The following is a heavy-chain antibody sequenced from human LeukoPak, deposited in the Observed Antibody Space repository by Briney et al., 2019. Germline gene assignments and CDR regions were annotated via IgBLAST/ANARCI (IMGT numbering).Heavy chain of an antibody. CDR1: GGTFSSYA. D-gene: IGHD6-13*01. Sequence: SVKVSCKASGGTFSSYAISWVRQPPGQGLEWMGRIIPILGIANYAQKFQGRVTITADKSTSTAYMELSSLRSEDTAVYYCARVGSSNREDYWGQGTLVTVSS. J-gene: IGHJ4*02. CDR3: ARVGSSNREDY. V-gene: IGHV1-69*04. CDR2: IIPILGIA.